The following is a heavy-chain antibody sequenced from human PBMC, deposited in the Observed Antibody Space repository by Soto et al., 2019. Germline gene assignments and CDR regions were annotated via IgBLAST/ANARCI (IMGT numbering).Heavy chain of an antibody. CDR3: AKTVSREYYFDY. V-gene: IGHV3-23*01. Sequence: GGSLRLSCAASGFTFSSYAISWVRQAPGKGLEWVSAISGSGGSTYYADSVKGRFTISRDNSKNTLYLQMNSLRAEDTAVYYCAKTVSREYYFDYWGQGTLVTVFS. CDR2: ISGSGGST. CDR1: GFTFSSYA. D-gene: IGHD3-10*01. J-gene: IGHJ4*02.